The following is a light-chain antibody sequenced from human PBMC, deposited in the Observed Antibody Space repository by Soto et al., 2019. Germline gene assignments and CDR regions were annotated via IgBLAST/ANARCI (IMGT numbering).Light chain of an antibody. CDR2: AAD. CDR3: QQSYDTPWT. Sequence: DIQITQSPSSLSASVGDTLTITCRASQSITNYLTWFQQKPGKAPSILIFAADNLQDGVPSRFSGSGSGRDFSLTISSLQPEDFETYYCQQSYDTPWTFGQGTKVDIK. V-gene: IGKV1-39*01. CDR1: QSITNY. J-gene: IGKJ1*01.